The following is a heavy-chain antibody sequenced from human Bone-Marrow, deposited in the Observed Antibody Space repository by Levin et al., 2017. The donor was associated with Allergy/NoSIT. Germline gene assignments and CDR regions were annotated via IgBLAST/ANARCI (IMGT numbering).Heavy chain of an antibody. CDR1: GFTVSSNY. CDR2: IYSGGNT. Sequence: GGSLRLSCAASGFTVSSNYMSWVRQAPGKGLEWVSIIYSGGNTYSADSVKGRFIISRDDSNNTLYLQMNSLRAEDTAVYYCARDEGDTDGHFDYWGQGTLVTVSS. D-gene: IGHD5-24*01. J-gene: IGHJ4*02. V-gene: IGHV3-66*01. CDR3: ARDEGDTDGHFDY.